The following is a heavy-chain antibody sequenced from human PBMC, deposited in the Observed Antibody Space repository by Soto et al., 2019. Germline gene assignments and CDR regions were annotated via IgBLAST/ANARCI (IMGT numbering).Heavy chain of an antibody. CDR3: ARDWFGIDY. Sequence: GASVKVSCKASGYTFTSYGISWVRQAPGQGLGWMGWINPYNGNTNYAQKLQGRVTMTTDTSTNTAYMELRSLRSDDTAVYYCARDWFGIDYWGQGTLVTVSS. CDR2: INPYNGNT. CDR1: GYTFTSYG. J-gene: IGHJ4*02. V-gene: IGHV1-18*01. D-gene: IGHD3-16*01.